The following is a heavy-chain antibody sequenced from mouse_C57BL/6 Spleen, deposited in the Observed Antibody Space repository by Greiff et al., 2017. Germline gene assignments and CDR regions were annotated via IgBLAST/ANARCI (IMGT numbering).Heavy chain of an antibody. D-gene: IGHD1-1*01. CDR3: ARYDTTVVATRYFDV. V-gene: IGHV1-55*01. Sequence: VKLQQPGAELVKPGASVKMSCKASGYTFTSYWITWVKQRPGQGLEWIGDIYPGSGSTNYNEKFKSKATLTVDTSSSPAYMQLSSLTSEDSAVYYCARYDTTVVATRYFDVWGTGTTVTVSS. J-gene: IGHJ1*03. CDR1: GYTFTSYW. CDR2: IYPGSGST.